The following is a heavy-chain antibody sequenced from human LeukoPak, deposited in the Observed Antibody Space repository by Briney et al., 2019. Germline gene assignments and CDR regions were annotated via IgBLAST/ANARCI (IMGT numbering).Heavy chain of an antibody. CDR2: INTGGTT. V-gene: IGHV4-61*02. D-gene: IGHD3-22*01. Sequence: SETLSLTCTVSGGSISSGSYYWSWIRQPAGKGLEYIGRINTGGTTNYNPSLRSRVTILVDTSKNQFSLNLGSVSAADTAVYYCARTLLPDVKGAFDIWGQGTMVTVSS. CDR1: GGSISSGSYY. CDR3: ARTLLPDVKGAFDI. J-gene: IGHJ3*02.